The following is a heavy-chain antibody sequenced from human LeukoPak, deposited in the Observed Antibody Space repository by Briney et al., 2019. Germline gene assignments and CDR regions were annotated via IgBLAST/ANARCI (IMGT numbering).Heavy chain of an antibody. CDR2: IYSGGST. CDR3: ARVRAYCGGDCYSGYYYYGMDV. CDR1: GFTVSSNY. D-gene: IGHD2-21*02. V-gene: IGHV3-53*01. J-gene: IGHJ6*02. Sequence: GGSLRLSCAASGFTVSSNYMSWARQAPGKGWDGSPVIYSGGSTYYADSVKGRFTISRDNSKNTLYLQMNSLRAEDTAVYYCARVRAYCGGDCYSGYYYYGMDVWGQGTTVTVSS.